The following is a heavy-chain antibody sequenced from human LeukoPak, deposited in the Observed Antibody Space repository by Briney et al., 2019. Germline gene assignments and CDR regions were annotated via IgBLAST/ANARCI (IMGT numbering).Heavy chain of an antibody. Sequence: GGSLRLSCAASEFTFSNYAMNWVRQAPGKGLEWVSGISGGGGSTYYADSVKGRFTISRDNSKNTLYLQMDSLRAEDTALYYCARLLRSTFDFWGQGTLVTVSS. CDR1: EFTFSNYA. CDR2: ISGGGGST. CDR3: ARLLRSTFDF. V-gene: IGHV3-23*01. J-gene: IGHJ4*02. D-gene: IGHD1-26*01.